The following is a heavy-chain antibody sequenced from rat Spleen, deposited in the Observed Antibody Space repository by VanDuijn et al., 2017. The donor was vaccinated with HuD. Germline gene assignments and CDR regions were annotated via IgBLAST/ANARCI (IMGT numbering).Heavy chain of an antibody. CDR2: INKDSRTI. V-gene: IGHV4-2*01. J-gene: IGHJ2*01. D-gene: IGHD1-4*01. Sequence: EVKLVESGGGLVQPGRSLKLSCAASGFNFNDYWMGWVRQAPGKGLEWIGEINKDSRTIKYTPSLKDKFTIPRDNAQNTLFLQMSKLGSEDTAIYYCVREDAGVDYWGQGVMVTVSS. CDR1: GFNFNDYW. CDR3: VREDAGVDY.